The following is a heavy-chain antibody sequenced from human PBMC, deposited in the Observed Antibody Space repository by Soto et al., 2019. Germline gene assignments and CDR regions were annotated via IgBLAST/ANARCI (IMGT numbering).Heavy chain of an antibody. V-gene: IGHV3-33*01. CDR3: ARGKLANYGDYRDY. CDR2: IWYDGSNK. CDR1: GFTFSSYG. J-gene: IGHJ4*02. Sequence: QVQLVESGGGVVQPGRSLRLSCAASGFTFSSYGMHWVRQAPGKGLEWVAVIWYDGSNKYYADSVKGRFTISRDNSKNTLYLQMNSLRAEDTAVYYCARGKLANYGDYRDYWGQGTLVTVSS. D-gene: IGHD4-17*01.